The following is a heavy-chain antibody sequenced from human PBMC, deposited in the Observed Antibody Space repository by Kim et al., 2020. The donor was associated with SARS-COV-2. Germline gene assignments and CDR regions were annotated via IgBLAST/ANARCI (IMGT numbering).Heavy chain of an antibody. V-gene: IGHV3-30*02. CDR3: AKDRPLSPMVGAKGIIGY. J-gene: IGHJ4*02. Sequence: KGRFTISRDNSKNTLYLQMNSLRAEDTAVYYCAKDRPLSPMVGAKGIIGYWGQGTLVTVSS. D-gene: IGHD1-26*01.